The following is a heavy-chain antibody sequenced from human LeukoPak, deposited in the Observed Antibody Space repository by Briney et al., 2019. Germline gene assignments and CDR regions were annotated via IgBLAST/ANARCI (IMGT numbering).Heavy chain of an antibody. CDR3: AKGPWFGELLYFQH. Sequence: PGGSLRLSCAASGFTLSSYAMSWVRQAPGKGLEWVSAISGSGGSTYYADSVKGRFTISGDNSKNTLYLQMNSLRAEDTAVYYCAKGPWFGELLYFQHWGQGTLVTVSS. CDR1: GFTLSSYA. D-gene: IGHD3-10*01. J-gene: IGHJ1*01. V-gene: IGHV3-23*01. CDR2: ISGSGGST.